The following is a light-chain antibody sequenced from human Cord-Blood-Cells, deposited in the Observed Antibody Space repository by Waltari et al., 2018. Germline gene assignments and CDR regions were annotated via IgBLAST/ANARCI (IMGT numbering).Light chain of an antibody. J-gene: IGLJ2*01. CDR3: AAWDDSLNVV. Sequence: QSVLTQPPSASGTPGQRVTISCSGSSSNIGSNTVNWDQQLPGTAPKLLIYSNNQRPSGVPDRFSGSKSRTSASLAISGLQSEDEADYYCAAWDDSLNVVFGGGTKLTVL. V-gene: IGLV1-44*01. CDR1: SSNIGSNT. CDR2: SNN.